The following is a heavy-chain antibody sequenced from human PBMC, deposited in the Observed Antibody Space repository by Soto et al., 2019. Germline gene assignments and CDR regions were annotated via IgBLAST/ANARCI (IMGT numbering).Heavy chain of an antibody. J-gene: IGHJ4*01. D-gene: IGHD2-21*01. Sequence: QITLKESGPTVVKPTQTLTMTCTLSGFSLKTPGVGMGWIRQPPGKALEWLAVISWDDDKRYSESLNTRIIISNDFSNNVVRLTMTNVDPVDSGTYFCARRNCSTDDCFHFDYWGQGSLVTVSS. CDR3: ARRNCSTDDCFHFDY. CDR2: ISWDDDK. CDR1: GFSLKTPGVG. V-gene: IGHV2-5*02.